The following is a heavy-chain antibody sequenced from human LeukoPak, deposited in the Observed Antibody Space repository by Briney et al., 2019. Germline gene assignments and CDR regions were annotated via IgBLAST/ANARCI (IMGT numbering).Heavy chain of an antibody. CDR1: GFTVSSNY. CDR3: ASTGDGETPSYDFWSGYYPAFDY. D-gene: IGHD3-3*01. V-gene: IGHV3-66*01. Sequence: PGGSLRLSCAASGFTVSSNYMSWDRQAPGKGLEWVSVIYSGGSTYYADSVKGRFTISRDNSKNTLYLQMNSLRAEDTAVYYCASTGDGETPSYDFWSGYYPAFDYWGQGTLVTVSS. CDR2: IYSGGST. J-gene: IGHJ4*02.